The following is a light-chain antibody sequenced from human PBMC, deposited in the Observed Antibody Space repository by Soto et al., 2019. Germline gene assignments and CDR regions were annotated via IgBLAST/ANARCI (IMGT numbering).Light chain of an antibody. CDR3: QQYNSYSET. CDR1: QSISSW. J-gene: IGKJ1*01. Sequence: DIQMTQSPSTLSASVVDRVTITFRASQSISSWLAWYQQKPGKAPKLLIYDASSLESGVPSRFSGSGSGTEFTLTISSLQPDDFATYYCQQYNSYSETFGQGTKVDIK. CDR2: DAS. V-gene: IGKV1-5*01.